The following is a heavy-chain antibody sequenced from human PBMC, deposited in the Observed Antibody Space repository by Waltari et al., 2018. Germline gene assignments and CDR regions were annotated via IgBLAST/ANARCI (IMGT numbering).Heavy chain of an antibody. V-gene: IGHV4-61*02. CDR2: IYSSGST. Sequence: QVQLQESGPGLVKPSQTLSLTCTVSGDSISSGTYYWSWIRQPAGKGLEWVGRIYSSGSTNYNPSLKSRVTMSVDTSKNQFSLRLNAVTAADTAVYYCARGVGSSSSNWFDPWGQGTLVTVSS. CDR3: ARGVGSSSSNWFDP. D-gene: IGHD6-6*01. CDR1: GDSISSGTYY. J-gene: IGHJ5*02.